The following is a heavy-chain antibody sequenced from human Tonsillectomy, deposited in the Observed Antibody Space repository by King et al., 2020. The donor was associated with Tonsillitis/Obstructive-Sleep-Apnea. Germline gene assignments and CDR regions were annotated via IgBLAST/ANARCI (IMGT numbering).Heavy chain of an antibody. CDR1: GYTFDNYG. Sequence: VQLVESGGEVKKPGASVKVSCKASGYTFDNYGVTWVRQAPGQGLEWMGWISVYSGNTYYAQKFQGRVTMTTDTSTTTAYMELRSLRSDDTAVYYCAKGLQFLEWLAPREYMDVWGKGTTVTVSS. CDR3: AKGLQFLEWLAPREYMDV. CDR2: ISVYSGNT. D-gene: IGHD3-3*01. J-gene: IGHJ6*03. V-gene: IGHV1-18*01.